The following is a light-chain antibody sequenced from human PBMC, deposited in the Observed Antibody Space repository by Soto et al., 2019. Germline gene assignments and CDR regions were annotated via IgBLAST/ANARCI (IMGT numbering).Light chain of an antibody. CDR1: NIGSKN. J-gene: IGLJ2*01. CDR2: RDT. CDR3: QVCDSSTV. V-gene: IGLV3-9*01. Sequence: SYELTQPLSVSVALGQTARITCGGNNIGSKNVHWYQQKPGQAPVLGIYRDTNRPSGIPERFSGSNSGNTATLTISRAQAGDEADYDCQVCDSSTVFGGGTKLTVL.